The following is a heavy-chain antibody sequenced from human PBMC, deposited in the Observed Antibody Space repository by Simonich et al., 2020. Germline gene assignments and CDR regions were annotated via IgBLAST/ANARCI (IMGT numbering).Heavy chain of an antibody. CDR1: GYTFTGYY. Sequence: QVQLVQSGAEVKKPGASVKVSCKASGYTFTGYYMHWVRQAPGQGLEWTGWYNPNSGGTNYAQKFQGRVTRTRDTSISTAYMELSRLRSDDTAVYYCARSHIAAAGTGYFQHWGQGTLVTVSS. CDR2: YNPNSGGT. J-gene: IGHJ1*01. V-gene: IGHV1-2*02. D-gene: IGHD6-13*01. CDR3: ARSHIAAAGTGYFQH.